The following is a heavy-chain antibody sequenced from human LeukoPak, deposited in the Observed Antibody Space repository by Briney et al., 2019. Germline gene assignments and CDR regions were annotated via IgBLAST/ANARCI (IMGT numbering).Heavy chain of an antibody. CDR3: ARGSGGLNFFDY. D-gene: IGHD6-25*01. CDR2: TYYRSKWSS. J-gene: IGHJ4*02. CDR1: GDSVSSNRAA. Sequence: SQTLSLTCAITGDSVSSNRAACNWIRQSPSRGLEWLGRTYYRSKWSSDYAMTVNGRITFNADTSQNQVSLQLTSVTPEDTAVYYCARGSGGLNFFDYWGQGTLVTVSS. V-gene: IGHV6-1*01.